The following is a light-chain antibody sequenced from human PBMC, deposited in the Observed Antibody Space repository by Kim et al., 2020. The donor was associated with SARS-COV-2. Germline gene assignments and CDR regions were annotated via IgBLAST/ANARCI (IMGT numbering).Light chain of an antibody. CDR2: AAS. Sequence: AAVGDRVTITCRASQGIRNDLGWYQQKPGKAPKPLIYAASSLQSGVPSRFSGSGSGTDFTLTISSLQPEDFATYYCLQDYNYPWTFGQGTKVDIK. CDR1: QGIRND. J-gene: IGKJ1*01. CDR3: LQDYNYPWT. V-gene: IGKV1-6*01.